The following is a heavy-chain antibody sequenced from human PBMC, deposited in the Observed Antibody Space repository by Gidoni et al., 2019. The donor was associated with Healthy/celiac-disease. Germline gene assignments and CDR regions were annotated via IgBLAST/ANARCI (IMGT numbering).Heavy chain of an antibody. CDR1: GYTFTGYY. Sequence: QVQLVQSGAEVKKPGASVKVSCKASGYTFTGYYMHWVRQAPGQGLEWMGWINPNSGGTNYAQKFQGRVTMTRDTSISTAYMELSRLRSDDTAVYYCASMMLRDYYYDSSGYYNNWFDPWGQGTLVTVSS. CDR3: ASMMLRDYYYDSSGYYNNWFDP. CDR2: INPNSGGT. V-gene: IGHV1-2*02. J-gene: IGHJ5*02. D-gene: IGHD3-22*01.